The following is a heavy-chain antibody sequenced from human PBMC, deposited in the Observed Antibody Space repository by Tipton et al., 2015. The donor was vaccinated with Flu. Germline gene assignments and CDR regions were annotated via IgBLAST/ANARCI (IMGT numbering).Heavy chain of an antibody. CDR1: GYTFTTYG. CDR3: ARDLEQYDDYWDDWFDP. Sequence: QLVQSGPEGRKPGASVKVSCKASGYTFTTYGISWVRQAPGQGLEWMGWISAYNGDRNYAQKFRGRVTMTTDTSTNTAYMELRSLRSDDTAVYYCARDLEQYDDYWDDWFDPWGQGTLVTVSS. J-gene: IGHJ5*02. V-gene: IGHV1-18*01. D-gene: IGHD4-17*01. CDR2: ISAYNGDR.